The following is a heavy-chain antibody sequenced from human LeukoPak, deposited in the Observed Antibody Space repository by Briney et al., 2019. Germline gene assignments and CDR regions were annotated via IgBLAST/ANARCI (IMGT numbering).Heavy chain of an antibody. D-gene: IGHD4-11*01. Sequence: PGGSLRLSCAASGFTFSSYWMSWVRQAPGKGLEWVADIKQDGSEKYYVDSVKGRFTISRDNAKNSLYLQMNSLRAEDTAIYYCAKDPYVRSYSLSTNWFDPWGQGTLVTVSS. CDR1: GFTFSSYW. CDR3: AKDPYVRSYSLSTNWFDP. V-gene: IGHV3-7*03. CDR2: IKQDGSEK. J-gene: IGHJ5*02.